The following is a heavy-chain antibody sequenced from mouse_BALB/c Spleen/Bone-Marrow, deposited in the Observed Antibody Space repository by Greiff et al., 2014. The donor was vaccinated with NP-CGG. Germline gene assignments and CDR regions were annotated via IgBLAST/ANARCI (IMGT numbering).Heavy chain of an antibody. CDR2: IGSGSSTI. V-gene: IGHV5-17*02. J-gene: IGHJ4*01. Sequence: VQLQQSGGGLVQPGGSRKLSCAASGFTFSSFGMHWVRQAPEKGLEWVAYIGSGSSTIYYADTMKGRFTISRDNPKNTLFLQMTSLRSEDTAMYYCTRSGTLGAMDYWGQGTSVTVSS. CDR1: GFTFSSFG. CDR3: TRSGTLGAMDY. D-gene: IGHD3-3*01.